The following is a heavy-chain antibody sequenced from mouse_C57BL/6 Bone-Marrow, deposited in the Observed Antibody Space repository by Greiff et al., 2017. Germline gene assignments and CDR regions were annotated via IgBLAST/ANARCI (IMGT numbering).Heavy chain of an antibody. Sequence: QVQLKESDAELVKPGASVKISCKVSGYTFTDHTIHWMKQRPEQGLEWIGYIYPRDGSTKYNEKFKGKATLTADKSSSTAYMQLNSLTSEDSAVYFCAREGTYYDYDEGYYAMDYWGQGTSVTVSS. CDR2: IYPRDGST. D-gene: IGHD2-4*01. CDR1: GYTFTDHT. J-gene: IGHJ4*01. CDR3: AREGTYYDYDEGYYAMDY. V-gene: IGHV1-78*01.